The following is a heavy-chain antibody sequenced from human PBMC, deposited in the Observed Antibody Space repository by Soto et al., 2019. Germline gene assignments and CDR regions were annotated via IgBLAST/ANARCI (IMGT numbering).Heavy chain of an antibody. CDR1: GSGFTFSTYA. J-gene: IGHJ5*02. D-gene: IGHD2-2*02. CDR3: AQYTCTTSSCNRWFDP. CDR2: ISTDGETT. Sequence: EVQLLESGGGLVQPGGSLRLSCAASGSGFTFSTYAMTWVRKAPGRGLEWVSVISTDGETTNYADSVKGRFTISRDNSRNTVYLQMSALRADDSAIYYCAQYTCTTSSCNRWFDPWGQGTLVTVSS. V-gene: IGHV3-23*01.